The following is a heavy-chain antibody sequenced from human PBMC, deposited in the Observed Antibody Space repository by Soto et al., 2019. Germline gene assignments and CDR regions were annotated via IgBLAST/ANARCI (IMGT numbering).Heavy chain of an antibody. D-gene: IGHD3-16*02. Sequence: GGSLRLSCAASGFTFSSYSMNWVRQAPGKGLEWVSYISSSSSTIYYADSVKGRFTISRDNAKNSLYLQMNSLRAEDTAVYYCARFSRNHDYIWGSYRDGDAFDIWGQGTMVTVSS. CDR3: ARFSRNHDYIWGSYRDGDAFDI. CDR2: ISSSSSTI. V-gene: IGHV3-48*01. CDR1: GFTFSSYS. J-gene: IGHJ3*02.